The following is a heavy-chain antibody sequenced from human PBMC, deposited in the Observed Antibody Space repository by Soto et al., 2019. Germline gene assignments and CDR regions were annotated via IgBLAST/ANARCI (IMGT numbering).Heavy chain of an antibody. CDR2: IYPGDSDT. Sequence: GESLKISCKGSGYSFTSYWIGWVRQMPGKGLESMGIIYPGDSDTRYSPSFQGQVTISADKSISTAYLQWSSLKASDTAMYYCASAPGYSGYDDDAFDIWGQGTMVTVSS. CDR3: ASAPGYSGYDDDAFDI. J-gene: IGHJ3*02. D-gene: IGHD5-12*01. CDR1: GYSFTSYW. V-gene: IGHV5-51*01.